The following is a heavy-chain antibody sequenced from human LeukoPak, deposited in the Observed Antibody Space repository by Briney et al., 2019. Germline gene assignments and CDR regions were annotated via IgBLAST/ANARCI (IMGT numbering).Heavy chain of an antibody. CDR1: GYTFTSYY. Sequence: ASVKVSCKASGYTFTSYYMHWVRQAPGQGLEWMGIINPSGGSTSYAQKFQGRVTMTRDTSTSTVYMELSSLRSEDTAVYYCARAYCGGDCFWYYLDYWGQGTLVTVSS. D-gene: IGHD2-21*02. CDR3: ARAYCGGDCFWYYLDY. V-gene: IGHV1-46*01. CDR2: INPSGGST. J-gene: IGHJ4*02.